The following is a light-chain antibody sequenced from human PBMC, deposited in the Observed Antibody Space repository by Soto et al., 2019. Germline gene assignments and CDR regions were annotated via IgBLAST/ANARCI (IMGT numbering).Light chain of an antibody. J-gene: IGKJ4*01. Sequence: DIVLTQSPATLSLSPGERATLSCRASQSVNNYLAWYQQQPGQAPRLLIYDAFNRATGIPPRFSGSGSGTGFTLPISSLEPEDFAVYYCQHRYSWPPLTFGGGTKVDIK. CDR3: QHRYSWPPLT. CDR1: QSVNNY. V-gene: IGKV3-11*01. CDR2: DAF.